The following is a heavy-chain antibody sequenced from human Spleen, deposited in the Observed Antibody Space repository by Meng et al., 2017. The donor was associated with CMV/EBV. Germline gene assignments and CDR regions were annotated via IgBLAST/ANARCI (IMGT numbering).Heavy chain of an antibody. CDR2: IIPIFGTA. Sequence: SVKVSCKASGYTFTAYYMHWVRQAPGQGLEWMGGIIPIFGTANYAQKFQGRVTITTDESTSTAYMELSSLRSEDTAVYYCARADGYYDFWSGFFDRAFDIWGQGTMVTVSS. V-gene: IGHV1-69*05. CDR1: GYTFTAYY. D-gene: IGHD3-3*01. J-gene: IGHJ3*02. CDR3: ARADGYYDFWSGFFDRAFDI.